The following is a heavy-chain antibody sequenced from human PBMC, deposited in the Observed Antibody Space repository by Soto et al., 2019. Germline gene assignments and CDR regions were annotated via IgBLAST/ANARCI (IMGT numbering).Heavy chain of an antibody. CDR1: GFTFSSYA. D-gene: IGHD3-3*01. CDR3: ARAPRTYDFPYYFDN. CDR2: ISGSST. J-gene: IGHJ4*02. V-gene: IGHV3-23*01. Sequence: PGGSLRLSCAASGFTFSSYAMSWVRQAPGKGLEWVSAISGSSTYYADSVKGRFTISRDNSKDTLYLQMNSLRAEDTAVYYCARAPRTYDFPYYFDNWGQGALVTVSS.